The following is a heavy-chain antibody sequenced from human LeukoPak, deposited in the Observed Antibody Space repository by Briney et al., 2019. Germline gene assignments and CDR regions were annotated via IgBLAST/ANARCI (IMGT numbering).Heavy chain of an antibody. CDR2: IYYSGST. CDR1: GGSISSGGYY. CDR3: AKGPPGELFPRFDY. J-gene: IGHJ4*02. V-gene: IGHV4-31*03. Sequence: SQTLSLTCTVSGGSISSGGYYWSWIRQPPGKGLEWIGYIYYSGSTYYNPSLKSRVTISVDTSKNQFSLKLSSVTAADTAVYYCAKGPPGELFPRFDYWGQGTLVTVSS. D-gene: IGHD3-10*01.